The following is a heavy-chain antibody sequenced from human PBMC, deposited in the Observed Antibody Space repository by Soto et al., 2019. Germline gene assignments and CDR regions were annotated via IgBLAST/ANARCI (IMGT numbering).Heavy chain of an antibody. CDR3: ARGEGDIVVVPAAMGGYYYYMDV. CDR2: IYYSGST. D-gene: IGHD2-2*01. J-gene: IGHJ6*03. V-gene: IGHV4-59*01. Sequence: QVQLQESGPGLVKPSETLSLTCTVSGGSISSYYWSWIQQPPGKGLEWIGYIYYSGSTNYNPSLKSRVTISVDTSKNQFSLKLSSVTAADTAVYYCARGEGDIVVVPAAMGGYYYYMDVWGKGTTVTVSS. CDR1: GGSISSYY.